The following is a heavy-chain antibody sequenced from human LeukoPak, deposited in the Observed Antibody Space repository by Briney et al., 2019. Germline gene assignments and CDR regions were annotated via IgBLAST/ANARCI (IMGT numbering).Heavy chain of an antibody. CDR3: ARDVDYYDSSGPSGY. CDR1: GFTFSSYA. D-gene: IGHD3-22*01. V-gene: IGHV3-23*01. CDR2: ISGSGGST. J-gene: IGHJ4*02. Sequence: GGSLRLSCAASGFTFSSYAMSWVRQAPGKGLEWVSAISGSGGSTYYADSVKGRFTISRDNSKNTLYLQMNSLRAEDTAVYYCARDVDYYDSSGPSGYWGQGTLVTVSS.